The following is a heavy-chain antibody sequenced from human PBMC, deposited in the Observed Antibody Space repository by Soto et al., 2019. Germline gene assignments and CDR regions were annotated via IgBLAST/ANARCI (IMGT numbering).Heavy chain of an antibody. CDR1: GFTFSSYG. V-gene: IGHV3-30*18. J-gene: IGHJ5*02. Sequence: GGSLRLSCAASGFTFSSYGMHWVRQAPGKGLEWVAVISYDGSNKYYADSVKGRFTISRDNSKNTLYLQMNSLRAEDTAVYYCAKGGVTTMNWFDPWGQGTLVTVSS. CDR3: AKGGVTTMNWFDP. CDR2: ISYDGSNK. D-gene: IGHD4-4*01.